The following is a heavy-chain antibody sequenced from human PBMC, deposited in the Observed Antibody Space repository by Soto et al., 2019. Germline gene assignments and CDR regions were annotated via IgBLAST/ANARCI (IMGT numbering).Heavy chain of an antibody. D-gene: IGHD2-2*01. CDR2: IWYDGSNK. Sequence: GGSLRLSCAASGFTFSIYGMHWVRQAPGKGLEWVAFIWYDGSNKYSADSVEGRFTISRDNSKNTLYLQMNSLRAEDTAVYYCARDLGCRSTSCYLSDYYFGMDVWGQGTTVTVSS. CDR1: GFTFSIYG. J-gene: IGHJ6*02. V-gene: IGHV3-33*01. CDR3: ARDLGCRSTSCYLSDYYFGMDV.